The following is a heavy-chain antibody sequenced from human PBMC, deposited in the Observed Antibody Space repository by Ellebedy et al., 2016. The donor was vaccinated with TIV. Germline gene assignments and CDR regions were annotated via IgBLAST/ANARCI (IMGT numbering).Heavy chain of an antibody. CDR1: GFTFSPYA. D-gene: IGHD3-22*01. CDR2: MVGSGS. CDR3: AKGRGGGSDTSAPRYYFDY. Sequence: GESLKISCSASGFTFSPYAMAWVRQAPGKGLEWGSGMVGSGSQKYADSMGGRFIISRDNSKKTLYLQMNSLRAEDTAVYYCAKGRGGGSDTSAPRYYFDYWGLGTLVTVSS. V-gene: IGHV3-23*01. J-gene: IGHJ4*02.